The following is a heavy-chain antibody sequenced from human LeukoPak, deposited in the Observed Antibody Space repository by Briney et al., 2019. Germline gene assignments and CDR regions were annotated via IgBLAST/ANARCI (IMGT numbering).Heavy chain of an antibody. CDR1: GFTFSSYS. CDR2: ISSSSSYI. V-gene: IGHV3-21*01. CDR3: ARDLLYYYGSGRSI. Sequence: GGSLRLSCAASGFTFSSYSMNWVRQAPGKGLEWVSSISSSSSYIYYADSVKGRFAISRDNAKNSLYLQMNSLRAEDTAVYYCARDLLYYYGSGRSIWGQGTMVTVSS. D-gene: IGHD3-10*01. J-gene: IGHJ3*02.